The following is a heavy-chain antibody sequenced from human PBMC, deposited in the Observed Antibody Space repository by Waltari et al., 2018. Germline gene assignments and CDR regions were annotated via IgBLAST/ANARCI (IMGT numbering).Heavy chain of an antibody. Sequence: QVQLLQSGAEVKKPGSSVRVSCKASGGSFRNYAISWVRQAPGHGLEWMGRIIPLVGKTNYAQKVQGRLTITADECTTRADMDWSSLRFEDTAVYYCARGSYSSSWFNLKAFHIWGQGTMVTVAS. D-gene: IGHD6-13*01. V-gene: IGHV1-69*18. CDR3: ARGSYSSSWFNLKAFHI. J-gene: IGHJ3*02. CDR2: IIPLVGKT. CDR1: GGSFRNYA.